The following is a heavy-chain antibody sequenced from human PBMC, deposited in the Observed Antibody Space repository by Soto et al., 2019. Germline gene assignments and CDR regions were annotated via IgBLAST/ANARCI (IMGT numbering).Heavy chain of an antibody. V-gene: IGHV1-18*01. CDR2: ISAYNGNT. CDR1: GYTFTSYG. Sequence: ASVKVSCKASGYTFTSYGISWVRQAPGQGLEWMGWISAYNGNTNYAQKLQGRVTMTTDTSTSTAYMELRSLRSDDTAVYYCARESYGSTSYGMDVWGQGTTVTVSS. J-gene: IGHJ6*02. CDR3: ARESYGSTSYGMDV. D-gene: IGHD2-2*01.